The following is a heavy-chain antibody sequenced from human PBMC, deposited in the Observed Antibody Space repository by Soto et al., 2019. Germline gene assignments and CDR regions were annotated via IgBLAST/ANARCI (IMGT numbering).Heavy chain of an antibody. V-gene: IGHV1-18*04. J-gene: IGHJ4*02. Sequence: QVQLIQSGPEVKRPGASVKLSCKASGYTFADYGIIWVRQAPGQGLEWVAWIASNTGNTDYARNLPGRATVTTDTYTNKAFLDLRSLTSDDTAFYYCARVDDDIWGPYLSGQYWGQGTLVTVSS. CDR1: GYTFADYG. CDR2: IASNTGNT. CDR3: ARVDDDIWGPYLSGQY. D-gene: IGHD3-16*02.